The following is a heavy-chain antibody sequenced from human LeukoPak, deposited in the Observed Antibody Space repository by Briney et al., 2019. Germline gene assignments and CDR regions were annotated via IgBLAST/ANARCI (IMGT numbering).Heavy chain of an antibody. D-gene: IGHD3-22*01. CDR2: IYYSGST. CDR1: GGSISSYY. CDR3: ARLYYYDSSGYYYGWAFDI. V-gene: IGHV4-59*01. J-gene: IGHJ3*02. Sequence: SETLSLTCTVSGGSISSYYWSWIRQPPGKGLEWIGYIYYSGSTNYNPSLKSRVTISVDTSKNQFSLKLSPVTAADTAVYYCARLYYYDSSGYYYGWAFDIWGQGTMVTVSS.